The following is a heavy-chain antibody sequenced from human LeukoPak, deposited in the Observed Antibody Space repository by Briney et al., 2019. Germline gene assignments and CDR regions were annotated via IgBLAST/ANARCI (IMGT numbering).Heavy chain of an antibody. CDR1: GGSISSGGYS. D-gene: IGHD3-22*01. CDR2: IYYSGST. J-gene: IGHJ3*02. CDR3: ARDRRPVYYDSSGYYPGDAFDI. Sequence: SETLSLTCTVSGGSISSGGYSWSWIRQHPGKGLEWIGYIYYSGSTYYNPSLKSRVTISVDTSKNQFSLKLSSVTAADTAVYYCARDRRPVYYDSSGYYPGDAFDIWGQGTMVTVSS. V-gene: IGHV4-31*03.